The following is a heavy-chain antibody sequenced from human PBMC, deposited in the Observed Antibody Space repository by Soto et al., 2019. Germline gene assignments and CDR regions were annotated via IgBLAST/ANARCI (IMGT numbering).Heavy chain of an antibody. CDR3: ARRVSDYWFDP. CDR2: IYYSGST. D-gene: IGHD3-3*01. J-gene: IGHJ5*02. V-gene: IGHV4-39*01. CDR1: CGSISSSSYY. Sequence: PSETLSLTCTVSCGSISSSSYYWGWIRQPPGKGLEWIGSIYYSGSTYYNPSLKSRATISVEKSKNQFSLKLSSVTAADTAVYYCARRVSDYWFDPWGQGTLVTVSS.